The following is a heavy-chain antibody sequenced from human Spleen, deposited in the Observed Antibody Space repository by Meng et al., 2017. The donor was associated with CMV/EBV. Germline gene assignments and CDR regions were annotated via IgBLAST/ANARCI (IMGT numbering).Heavy chain of an antibody. D-gene: IGHD3-3*01. CDR3: ARDERFITIFGVVHWYFDL. J-gene: IGHJ2*01. CDR1: GFTFSNFA. CDR2: MSHDGTNK. Sequence: LSLTCAGSGFTFSNFAMHWVRQTPGKGLEWVAVMSHDGTNKYYRDAVKGRFTISRDNSKNTLYLQMNSLRADDTAVYYCARDERFITIFGVVHWYFDLWGRGTLVTVSS. V-gene: IGHV3-33*05.